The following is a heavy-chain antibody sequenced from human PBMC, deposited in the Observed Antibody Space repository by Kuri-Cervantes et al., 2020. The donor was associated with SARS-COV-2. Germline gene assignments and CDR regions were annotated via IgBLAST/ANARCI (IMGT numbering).Heavy chain of an antibody. Sequence: LRLSCTGSGGSISSGSYYWSWIRQPAGKGLEWIGRIYTSGSTNYNPSLKSRVTISVDTSKNQFSLKLSSVTAADTAVYYCARAAGPAARTSWFDPWGQGTLVTVSS. CDR1: GGSISSGSYY. D-gene: IGHD2-2*01. V-gene: IGHV4-61*02. J-gene: IGHJ5*02. CDR3: ARAAGPAARTSWFDP. CDR2: IYTSGST.